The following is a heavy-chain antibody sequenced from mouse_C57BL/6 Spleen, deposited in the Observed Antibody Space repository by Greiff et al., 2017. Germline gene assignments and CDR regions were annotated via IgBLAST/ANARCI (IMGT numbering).Heavy chain of an antibody. CDR1: GYAFSSYW. V-gene: IGHV1-80*01. J-gene: IGHJ4*01. Sequence: QVQLKESGAELVKPGASVKISCKASGYAFSSYWMNWVKQRPGKGLEWIGQIYPGDGDTNYNGKFKGKATLTADKSSSTAYMQLSSLTSEDSAVYFCAREDDSYYGNFYYAMDYWGQGTSVTVSS. D-gene: IGHD2-10*01. CDR3: AREDDSYYGNFYYAMDY. CDR2: IYPGDGDT.